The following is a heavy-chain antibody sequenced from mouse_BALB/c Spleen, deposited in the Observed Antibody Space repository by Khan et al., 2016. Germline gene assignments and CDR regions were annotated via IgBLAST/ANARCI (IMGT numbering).Heavy chain of an antibody. J-gene: IGHJ2*01. CDR2: ISYSGST. CDR3: ARGYYECGYIDQ. D-gene: IGHD1-1*01. V-gene: IGHV3-2*02. CDR1: GYSITSDYA. Sequence: EVQLQEPGPGLVKPSQSLSLTCTVTGYSITSDYAWNWIRQFPGNKLEWMGYISYSGSTSYNPSLKSRISITRDTSKNQFFLQLNSVTTEDTDTYYLARGYYECGYIDQWGQGTTLTVSS.